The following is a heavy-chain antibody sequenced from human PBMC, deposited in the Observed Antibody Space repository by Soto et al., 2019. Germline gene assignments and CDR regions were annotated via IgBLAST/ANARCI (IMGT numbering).Heavy chain of an antibody. CDR3: ARGGYYDNNWVKLRRYGLDV. Sequence: ASVKVSCKASGYTFTSYGIAWMRQAPGQGLEWMGWISAYNGNTDYAQKVHGRVTMTSDTSTGTAYMELGSLRSDDTAVYYCARGGYYDNNWVKLRRYGLDVWGQGTSVTVSS. D-gene: IGHD3-16*01. J-gene: IGHJ6*02. CDR1: GYTFTSYG. CDR2: ISAYNGNT. V-gene: IGHV1-18*01.